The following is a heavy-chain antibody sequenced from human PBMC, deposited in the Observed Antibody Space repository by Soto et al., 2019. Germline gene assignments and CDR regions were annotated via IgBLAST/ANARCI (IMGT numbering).Heavy chain of an antibody. D-gene: IGHD3-9*01. J-gene: IGHJ5*01. CDR3: ASGKSANYDIVTDPFDS. Sequence: QVQLQESGPGLVKPSGTLSLTCAVSGGSINSTYWWSWVRQPPGKGLEWIGEIYHSGSTNYNPSLKSRVTISVDKSKNQFSLKLSSVTAADTAVYYWASGKSANYDIVTDPFDSWGQGTLVTVSS. CDR1: GGSINSTYW. CDR2: IYHSGST. V-gene: IGHV4-4*02.